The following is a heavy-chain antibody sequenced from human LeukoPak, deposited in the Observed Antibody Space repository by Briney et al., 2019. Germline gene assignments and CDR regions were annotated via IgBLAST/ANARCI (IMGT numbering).Heavy chain of an antibody. V-gene: IGHV4-31*03. Sequence: SETLSLTCTVSGGSISSGGYYWSWIRQHPGKGLEWIGYIYYSGSTYYNPSLKSRVTISVDTSRNQFSLKLSSVTAADTAVYYCARYKLGPFDYWGQGTLVTVSS. CDR2: IYYSGST. J-gene: IGHJ4*02. CDR3: ARYKLGPFDY. CDR1: GGSISSGGYY. D-gene: IGHD7-27*01.